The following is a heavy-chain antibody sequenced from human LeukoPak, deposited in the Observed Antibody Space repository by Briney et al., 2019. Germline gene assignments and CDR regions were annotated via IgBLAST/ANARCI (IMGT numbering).Heavy chain of an antibody. CDR2: IIPIFGTA. CDR3: ALEGLAFGTFDI. D-gene: IGHD3-3*01. V-gene: IGHV1-69*13. J-gene: IGHJ3*02. CDR1: GGTFSSYA. Sequence: ASVKVSCKASGGTFSSYAISWVRRAPGQGLEWMGGIIPIFGTANYAQKFQGRVTITADESTSTAYMELSSLRSEDTAVYYCALEGLAFGTFDIWGQGTMVTVSS.